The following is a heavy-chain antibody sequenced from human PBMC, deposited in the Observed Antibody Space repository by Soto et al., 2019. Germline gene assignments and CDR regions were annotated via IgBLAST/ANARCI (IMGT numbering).Heavy chain of an antibody. V-gene: IGHV3-23*01. CDR1: GFPFSSYA. D-gene: IGHD3-3*01. CDR2: ISGSGGST. Sequence: PGGSLILSCAASGFPFSSYAMSWVRQAPGKGLEWVSAISGSGGSTHYADSVKGRFTISRDNSKNTLYLQMNSLRAEDTAVYYCARDLAPQTLEWLPPVHNWFDPWGQGTLVTVSS. CDR3: ARDLAPQTLEWLPPVHNWFDP. J-gene: IGHJ5*02.